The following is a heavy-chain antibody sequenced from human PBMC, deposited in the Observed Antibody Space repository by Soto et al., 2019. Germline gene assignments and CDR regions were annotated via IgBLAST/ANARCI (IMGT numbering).Heavy chain of an antibody. CDR2: IYPGDPDT. J-gene: IGHJ6*04. Sequence: GESLKISCKGSGYSFTSYWIGWVRQMPGKGLEWMGIIYPGDPDTRYSPSLQGQVTISADKSISTAYLQWSSLKASDTAMYYCARLGCSSTSCYLGIYYYGMDVGGEGTTVTVSS. D-gene: IGHD2-2*01. CDR3: ARLGCSSTSCYLGIYYYGMDV. CDR1: GYSFTSYW. V-gene: IGHV5-51*01.